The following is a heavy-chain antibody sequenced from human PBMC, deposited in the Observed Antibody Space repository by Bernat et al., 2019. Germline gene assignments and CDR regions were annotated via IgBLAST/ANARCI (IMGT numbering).Heavy chain of an antibody. V-gene: IGHV3-23*01. CDR1: GFTFSSYA. Sequence: EVQLLESGGGLVQPGGSLRLSCAASGFTFSSYAMSWVRQAPGKGLEGVSAISGSGGSTYYADSLRGRFTISRDNSKNTLYLQMNSLRAEDTDVYYCAKDRLGYCSSTSCYLDAFDIWGQGTMVTVSS. D-gene: IGHD2-2*01. J-gene: IGHJ3*02. CDR2: ISGSGGST. CDR3: AKDRLGYCSSTSCYLDAFDI.